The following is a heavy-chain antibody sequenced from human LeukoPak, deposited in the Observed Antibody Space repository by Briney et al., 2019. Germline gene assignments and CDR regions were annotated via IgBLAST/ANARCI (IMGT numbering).Heavy chain of an antibody. J-gene: IGHJ3*02. CDR1: GFTFTSSA. D-gene: IGHD1-20*01. V-gene: IGHV1-58*02. CDR3: ARGFNWNDKAFDI. CDR2: IVVGSGST. Sequence: SVKVSCKASGFTFTSSAMQWVRQARGQRLEWIGWIVVGSGSTSYAQKFQGRVTMTRDTSTSTVYMELSSLRSEDTAVYYCARGFNWNDKAFDIWGQGTMVTVSS.